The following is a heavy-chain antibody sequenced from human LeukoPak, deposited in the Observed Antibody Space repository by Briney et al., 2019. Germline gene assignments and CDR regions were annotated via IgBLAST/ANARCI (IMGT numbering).Heavy chain of an antibody. CDR3: AKDPAAASYFDY. CDR2: IDARSGIT. J-gene: IGHJ4*02. V-gene: IGHV3-48*01. Sequence: PGGSLRLSCAASGFTFTIFGLNWVRQAPGKGPEWVSYIDARSGITYYADSVQGRFTLSRDNSKNTLYLQMNSLRAEDTAVYYCAKDPAAASYFDYWGQGTLVTVSS. D-gene: IGHD6-13*01. CDR1: GFTFTIFG.